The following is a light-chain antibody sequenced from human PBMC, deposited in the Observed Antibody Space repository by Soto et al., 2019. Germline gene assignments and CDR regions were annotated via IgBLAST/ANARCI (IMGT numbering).Light chain of an antibody. CDR3: MKGKHWPRT. J-gene: IGKJ1*01. V-gene: IGKV2-30*02. Sequence: DVVMTHSPLSLPVTLGQPSSISCRSSQILVHGDGDTYLNWFHQRTGQSPRRLIYKASNRDSGVPERLSGSGSGADLTLKISRVEAEDVGIYYCMKGKHWPRTCGQGTKVDIK. CDR1: QILVHGDGDTY. CDR2: KAS.